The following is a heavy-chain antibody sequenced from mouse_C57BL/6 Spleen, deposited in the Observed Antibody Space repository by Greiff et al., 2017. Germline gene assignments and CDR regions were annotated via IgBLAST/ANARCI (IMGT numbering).Heavy chain of an antibody. CDR3: TTLYDSYGGAMDY. D-gene: IGHD2-3*01. CDR2: IYPGNSDT. Sequence: EVKLMESGAELVRPGASVKLSCTASGFNIKDDYMHWVKQRPEQGLEWIGAIYPGNSDTSYNQKFKGKAKLTAVTSASPAYMELSSLTNEDSAVYYCTTLYDSYGGAMDYWGQGTSVTVSS. CDR1: GFNIKDDY. J-gene: IGHJ4*01. V-gene: IGHV1-5*01.